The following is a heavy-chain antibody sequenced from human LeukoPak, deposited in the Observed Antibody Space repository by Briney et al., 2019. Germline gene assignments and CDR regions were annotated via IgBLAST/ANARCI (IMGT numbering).Heavy chain of an antibody. CDR3: ARHMHYYDSSGYYSNDPDAFDI. CDR1: GGSISSYY. Sequence: PSETLSLTCTVSGGSISSYYWSWIRQPPGKGLEWIGYIYYSGSTNYNPSLKSRVTISVDTSKNQFSLKLSSVTAADTAVYYCARHMHYYDSSGYYSNDPDAFDIWGQGTMVTVSS. D-gene: IGHD3-22*01. J-gene: IGHJ3*02. CDR2: IYYSGST. V-gene: IGHV4-59*01.